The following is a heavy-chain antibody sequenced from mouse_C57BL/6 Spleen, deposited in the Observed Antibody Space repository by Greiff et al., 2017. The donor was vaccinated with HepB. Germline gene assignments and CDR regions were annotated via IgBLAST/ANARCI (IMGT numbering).Heavy chain of an antibody. V-gene: IGHV1-64*01. D-gene: IGHD4-1*01. CDR2: IHPNSGST. CDR1: GYTFTSYW. J-gene: IGHJ1*03. CDR3: VTGTKYFDV. Sequence: QVQLKQPGAELVKPGASVKLSCKASGYTFTSYWMHWVKQRPGQGLEWIGMIHPNSGSTNYNEKFKSKATLTVDKSSSTAYMQLSSLTSEDSAVYYCVTGTKYFDVWGTGTTVTVSS.